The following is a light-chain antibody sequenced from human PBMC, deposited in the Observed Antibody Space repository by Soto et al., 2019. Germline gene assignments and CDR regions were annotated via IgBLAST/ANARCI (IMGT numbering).Light chain of an antibody. V-gene: IGLV1-44*01. Sequence: QSVLTQPPSASGTPGQRVTISCSGSSSNIGSNTVNWYQQLPGTAPKLLIYSNYQRPSGVPDRFSGSKSGTSASLAISGLQSEDEADYYCAAWDDSLNGVLFGGGTKLTV. CDR1: SSNIGSNT. CDR2: SNY. J-gene: IGLJ2*01. CDR3: AAWDDSLNGVL.